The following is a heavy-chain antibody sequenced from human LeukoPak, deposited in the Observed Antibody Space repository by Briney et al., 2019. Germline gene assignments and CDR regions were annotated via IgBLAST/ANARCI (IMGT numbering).Heavy chain of an antibody. V-gene: IGHV3-7*03. Sequence: PGGSLRLSCAASGFTFSSYWMSWVRQAPGKGLEWEANIKQDGSEKYYVDSVKGRFTISRDNAKNSLYLQMNSLRAEDTAVYYCARDRPYYYYYYGMDVWGKGTTVTVSS. CDR1: GFTFSSYW. J-gene: IGHJ6*04. CDR2: IKQDGSEK. CDR3: ARDRPYYYYYYGMDV.